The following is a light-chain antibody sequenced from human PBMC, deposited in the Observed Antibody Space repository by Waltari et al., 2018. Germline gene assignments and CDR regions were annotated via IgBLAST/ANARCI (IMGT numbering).Light chain of an antibody. CDR3: VVYLGSGISV. CDR1: SGSVSTIYY. CDR2: STA. J-gene: IGLJ3*02. Sequence: QTVVTQEPSFSVSPGGTVTLTCPLSSGSVSTIYYPTWYQQTPGHAPRTTLYSTAPRSSGVPDRFSGSILVDKAALTITGAQAEDDSDYYCVVYLGSGISVFGGGTKLTVL. V-gene: IGLV8-61*01.